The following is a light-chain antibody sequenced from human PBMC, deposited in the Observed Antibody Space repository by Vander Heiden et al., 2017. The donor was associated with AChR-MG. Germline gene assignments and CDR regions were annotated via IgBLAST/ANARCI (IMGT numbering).Light chain of an antibody. CDR3: QHYGNSIT. CDR1: QSVSSSY. Sequence: EIVLTQSPGTLSLSPGERATFSCRASQSVSSSYLGWYQQKPGQAPRLLIYGASIRATGIPDRFSGSGSGTDFTLTISRLEPEDFAVYYCQHYGNSITFGPVTKVHVK. CDR2: GAS. J-gene: IGKJ3*01. V-gene: IGKV3-20*01.